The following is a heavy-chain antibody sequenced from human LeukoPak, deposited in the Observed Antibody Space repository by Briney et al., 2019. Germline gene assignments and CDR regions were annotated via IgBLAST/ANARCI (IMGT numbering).Heavy chain of an antibody. J-gene: IGHJ4*02. CDR3: AKDGYYTRGYFDY. CDR1: GFTFSSYS. Sequence: GGSLRLSCAASGFTFSSYSMTWVRQAPGKGLEWVSYITYSSSTIYYADSVKGRFTISRDNAKNSLYLQMNSLRAEDTALCYCAKDGYYTRGYFDYWGQGTLVTVSS. D-gene: IGHD5-18*01. CDR2: ITYSSSTI. V-gene: IGHV3-48*04.